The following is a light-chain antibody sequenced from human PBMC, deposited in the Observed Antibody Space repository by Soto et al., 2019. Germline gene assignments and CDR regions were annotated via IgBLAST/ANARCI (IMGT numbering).Light chain of an antibody. CDR1: SSKIGSNY. V-gene: IGLV1-47*01. CDR2: RNN. CDR3: AAWDDSLSGYV. J-gene: IGLJ1*01. Sequence: QSVLTQPPSASGTPGQRGTISCSGSSSKIGSNYVYWYQQLPGTAPKLLIYRNNQRPSGVPDRFSGSKSGTSASLAISGLRSEDEADYYCAAWDDSLSGYVFGTGTKVTVL.